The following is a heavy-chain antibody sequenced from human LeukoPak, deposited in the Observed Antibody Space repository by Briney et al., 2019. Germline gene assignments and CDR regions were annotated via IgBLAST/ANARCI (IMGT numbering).Heavy chain of an antibody. CDR3: TRDGDTQLWSEGFGY. Sequence: GGSLRLSCTASGSTFGDYAMSWFRQAPGKGLEWVGFIRSKAYDGTTEYAASVKGRFTISRDDSKSIAYLQMNSLKTEDTAVYYCTRDGDTQLWSEGFGYWGQGTLVTVSS. J-gene: IGHJ4*02. D-gene: IGHD5-18*01. CDR1: GSTFGDYA. V-gene: IGHV3-49*03. CDR2: IRSKAYDGTT.